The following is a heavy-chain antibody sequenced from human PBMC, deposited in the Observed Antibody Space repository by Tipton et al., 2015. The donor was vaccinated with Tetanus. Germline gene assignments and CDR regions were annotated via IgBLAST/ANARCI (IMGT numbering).Heavy chain of an antibody. CDR3: ARHYLGYCSSTSCPNAFDI. Sequence: LRLSCTVSGSSISSSSYYWGWIRQPPGKGLEWIGSIYYSGSTYYNPSLKSRVPISVDTSKNQFSLKLSSVTAADTAVYYCARHYLGYCSSTSCPNAFDIWGQGTMVTVSS. CDR2: IYYSGST. CDR1: GSSISSSSYY. D-gene: IGHD2-2*01. J-gene: IGHJ3*02. V-gene: IGHV4-39*01.